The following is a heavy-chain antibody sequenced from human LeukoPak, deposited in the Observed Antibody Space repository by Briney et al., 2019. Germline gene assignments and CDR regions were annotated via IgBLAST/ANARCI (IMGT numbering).Heavy chain of an antibody. V-gene: IGHV1-69*05. J-gene: IGHJ5*02. CDR1: GGTFSSYA. Sequence: GASVKVSCKASGGTFSSYAISWVRQAPGQGLEWMGRIVPIFGTANYAQKFQGRVTITTDESTSTAYMELSSRRSEDTAVYYCARGAYDSSGYFPYNWFDPWGQGTLVTVSS. CDR2: IVPIFGTA. D-gene: IGHD3-22*01. CDR3: ARGAYDSSGYFPYNWFDP.